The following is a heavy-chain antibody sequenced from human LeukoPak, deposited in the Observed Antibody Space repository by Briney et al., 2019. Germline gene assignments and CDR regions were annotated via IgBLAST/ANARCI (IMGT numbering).Heavy chain of an antibody. J-gene: IGHJ4*02. V-gene: IGHV4-4*07. CDR3: AGGAYPYFDY. Sequence: SETLSLTCTVSGGSISSYYWSWIRQPAGKGLEWIGRIYTSGSTYYNPSLKSRVTISVDRSKNQFSLKLSSVTAADTAVYYCAGGAYPYFDYWGQGTLVTVSS. CDR1: GGSISSYY. D-gene: IGHD2-2*02. CDR2: IYTSGST.